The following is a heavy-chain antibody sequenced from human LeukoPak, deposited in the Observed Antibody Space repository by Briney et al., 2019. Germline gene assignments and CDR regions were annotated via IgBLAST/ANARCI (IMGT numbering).Heavy chain of an antibody. CDR3: ARDRYYYGSGRNNWFDP. Sequence: PSETLSLTCTVSGGSISSYYWSWIRQPPGKGLEWIGYIYYSGSTNYNPSLKSRVTMSVDTSKNQFSLKLSSVTGADTAVYYCARDRYYYGSGRNNWFDPWGQGTLVTVSS. CDR1: GGSISSYY. D-gene: IGHD3-10*01. V-gene: IGHV4-59*12. CDR2: IYYSGST. J-gene: IGHJ5*02.